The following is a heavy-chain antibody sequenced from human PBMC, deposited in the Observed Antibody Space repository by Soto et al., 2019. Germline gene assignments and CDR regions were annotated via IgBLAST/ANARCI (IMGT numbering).Heavy chain of an antibody. V-gene: IGHV1-69*12. CDR3: ARAVAGFYYYYGMDV. J-gene: IGHJ6*02. Sequence: QVQLVQSGAEVKKPGSSVKVSCKASGGTFSSYAISWVRQAPGQGLEWMGGIIPSFGTANYAQKFQGRATITADESTSTADMELSSLRSEDTAVYYCARAVAGFYYYYGMDVWGQGTTVTVSS. CDR1: GGTFSSYA. CDR2: IIPSFGTA. D-gene: IGHD6-19*01.